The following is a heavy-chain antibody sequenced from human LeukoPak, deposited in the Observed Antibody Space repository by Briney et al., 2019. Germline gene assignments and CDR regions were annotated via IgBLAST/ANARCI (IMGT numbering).Heavy chain of an antibody. D-gene: IGHD2-21*01. CDR1: GGSISSSSYC. V-gene: IGHV4-39*01. J-gene: IGHJ6*02. CDR3: ASNRVRGSYYYYGMDV. CDR2: IYYSGST. Sequence: SETLSLTCTVSGGSISSSSYCWGWIRQPPGKGLEWIGSIYYSGSTYYNPSLKSRVTISVDTSKNQFSLKLSSVTAADTAVYYCASNRVRGSYYYYGMDVWGQGTTVTVSS.